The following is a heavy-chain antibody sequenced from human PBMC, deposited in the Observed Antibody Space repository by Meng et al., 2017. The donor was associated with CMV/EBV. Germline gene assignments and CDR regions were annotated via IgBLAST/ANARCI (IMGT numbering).Heavy chain of an antibody. CDR3: ASYHHSSSQWYFDY. Sequence: GGSLRLSCAASGFTFSSYSMNWVRQAPGKGLEWVSSISSSSSYIYYADSVKSRFTISRDNAKNSLYLQMNSLRAEDTAVYYCASYHHSSSQWYFDYWGQGTLVTVSS. CDR1: GFTFSSYS. CDR2: ISSSSSYI. J-gene: IGHJ4*02. V-gene: IGHV3-21*01. D-gene: IGHD6-13*01.